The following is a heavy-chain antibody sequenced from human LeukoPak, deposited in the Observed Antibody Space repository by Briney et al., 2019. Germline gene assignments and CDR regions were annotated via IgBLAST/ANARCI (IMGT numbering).Heavy chain of an antibody. J-gene: IGHJ2*01. CDR2: IKQDGSEK. CDR3: AKLGAFDCGGDCKYWYFDL. D-gene: IGHD2-21*02. V-gene: IGHV3-7*01. Sequence: GGSLRLSCAASGFTFSSYWMSWVRQAPGKGLEWVANIKQDGSEKYYVDSVKGRFTISRDNAKNSLYLQMNSLRAEDTAVYYCAKLGAFDCGGDCKYWYFDLWGRGTLVTVSS. CDR1: GFTFSSYW.